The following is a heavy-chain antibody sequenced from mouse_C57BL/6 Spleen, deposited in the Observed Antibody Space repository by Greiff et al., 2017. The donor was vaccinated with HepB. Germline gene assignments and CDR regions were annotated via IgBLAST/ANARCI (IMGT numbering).Heavy chain of an antibody. V-gene: IGHV5-6*01. D-gene: IGHD2-10*02. CDR1: GFTFSSYG. Sequence: EVNLVESGGDLVKPGGSLKLSCAASGFTFSSYGMSWVRQTPDKRLEWVATISSGGSYTYYPDSVKGRFTISRDNAKNTLYLQMSSLKSEDTAMYYCARHLEAMDYWGQGTSVTVSS. J-gene: IGHJ4*01. CDR2: ISSGGSYT. CDR3: ARHLEAMDY.